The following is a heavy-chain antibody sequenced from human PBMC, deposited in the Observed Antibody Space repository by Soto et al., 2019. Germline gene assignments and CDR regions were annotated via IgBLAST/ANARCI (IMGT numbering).Heavy chain of an antibody. J-gene: IGHJ3*02. D-gene: IGHD2-2*01. V-gene: IGHV1-3*01. CDR1: GYTFTSYA. CDR3: ARDGEYCSSTSCFAFDI. CDR2: INAGNGNT. Sequence: GASVKVSCQASGYTFTSYALHWVRQAPGQRVEWMGWINAGNGNTKYSQKFQGRVTITRDTSASTAYMELSSLRSEDTAVYYCARDGEYCSSTSCFAFDIWGQGTMVPVSS.